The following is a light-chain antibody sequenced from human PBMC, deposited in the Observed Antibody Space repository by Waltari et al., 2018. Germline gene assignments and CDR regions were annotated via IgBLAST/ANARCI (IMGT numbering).Light chain of an antibody. CDR2: GTS. CDR3: QSYDTSLSVV. Sequence: SVLTQPPSVSGAPGQRVTIPCTGSGSNIGAGYDLPWYQQLPGKAPKLLIYGTSTRPLGVPDRYFGSQSGTSASLAITGLQAEDEADYYCQSYDTSLSVVFGGGTKLTVL. V-gene: IGLV1-40*01. CDR1: GSNIGAGYD. J-gene: IGLJ2*01.